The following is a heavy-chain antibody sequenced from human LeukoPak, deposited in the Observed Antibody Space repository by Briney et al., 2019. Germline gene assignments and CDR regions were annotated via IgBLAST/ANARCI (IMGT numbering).Heavy chain of an antibody. J-gene: IGHJ4*02. CDR2: ISYDGSNK. V-gene: IGHV3-30*18. CDR3: AKEVRSGCSDF. Sequence: PGGSLRLSCAASGFTFSSYGMNWFRQAPGKGLEWVAVISYDGSNKYSADSVKGRFTISRDNSKNTLYLQMNSLRTEDTAIYYCAKEVRSGCSDFWGQGTLVTVSS. D-gene: IGHD6-19*01. CDR1: GFTFSSYG.